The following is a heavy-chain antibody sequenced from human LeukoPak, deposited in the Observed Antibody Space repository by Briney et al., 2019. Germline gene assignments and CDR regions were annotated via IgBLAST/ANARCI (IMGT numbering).Heavy chain of an antibody. Sequence: SETLSLTCTVSGGSISSYYWSWLRQPPGKGLEWIGYIYYSGSTNYNPSLKSRVTISVDTSKNQFSLKLSSVTAADTAVYYCARENRYLPGLDVWGQGTTVTVSS. CDR1: GGSISSYY. CDR2: IYYSGST. CDR3: ARENRYLPGLDV. D-gene: IGHD2-2*02. V-gene: IGHV4-59*01. J-gene: IGHJ6*02.